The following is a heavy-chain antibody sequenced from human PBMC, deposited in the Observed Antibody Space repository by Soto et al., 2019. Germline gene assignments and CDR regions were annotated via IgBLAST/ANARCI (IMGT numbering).Heavy chain of an antibody. V-gene: IGHV4-59*01. J-gene: IGHJ4*02. CDR2: IYYSGST. D-gene: IGHD5-12*01. CDR1: GGSISSYY. CDR3: ARLPSPRRDGYNFLYFDY. Sequence: PSETLSLTCPVSGGSISSYYWSWIRQPPGKGLEWIGYIYYSGSTNYNPSLKSRVTISVDTSKNQFSLKLSSVTAADTAVYYCARLPSPRRDGYNFLYFDYWGQGTLVTVSS.